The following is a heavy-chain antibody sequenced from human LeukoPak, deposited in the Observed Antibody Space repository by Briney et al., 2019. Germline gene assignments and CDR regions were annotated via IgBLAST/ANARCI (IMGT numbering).Heavy chain of an antibody. CDR2: ISAYNGNT. CDR1: GYTFTSYG. V-gene: IGHV1-18*01. CDR3: ARVRTRVTMIVVVIDY. Sequence: GASVKVSCKASGYTFTSYGISWVRQAPGQGLEWMGWISAYNGNTNYAQKLQGRVTMTTDTSTSTACMELRSLRSDDTAVYYCARVRTRVTMIVVVIDYWGQGTLVTVSS. J-gene: IGHJ4*02. D-gene: IGHD3-22*01.